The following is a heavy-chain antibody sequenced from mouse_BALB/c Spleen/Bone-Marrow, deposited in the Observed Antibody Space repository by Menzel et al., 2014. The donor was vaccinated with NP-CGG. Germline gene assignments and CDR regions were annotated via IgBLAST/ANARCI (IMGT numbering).Heavy chain of an antibody. V-gene: IGHV1-9*01. CDR3: ARFRSYTMDF. J-gene: IGHJ4*01. Sequence: QVQLRQSGAELMKPGASVKISCKATGYTFSNLWIEWMKQRPGHGLEWIGEILPGSDSTKYHEKFKGKATFTADPSTKTVYMQLSSRTSEDSAVYYCARFRSYTMDFWGQGTSVTVSS. CDR1: GYTFSNLW. CDR2: ILPGSDST.